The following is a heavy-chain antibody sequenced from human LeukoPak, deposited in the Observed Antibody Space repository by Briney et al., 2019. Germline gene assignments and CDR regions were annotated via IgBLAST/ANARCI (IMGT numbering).Heavy chain of an antibody. CDR1: GGSISSTYDH. J-gene: IGHJ4*02. CDR3: ASWGTGFDY. D-gene: IGHD3-16*01. Sequence: SETLSLTCTVSGGSISSTYDHWDWIRQPPGKGLEWIGYIYTSGSTNYNPSLKSRVTISVDTSKNQFSLKLRSVTAADTAVYYCASWGTGFDYWGQGTLVTVSS. CDR2: IYTSGST. V-gene: IGHV4-61*05.